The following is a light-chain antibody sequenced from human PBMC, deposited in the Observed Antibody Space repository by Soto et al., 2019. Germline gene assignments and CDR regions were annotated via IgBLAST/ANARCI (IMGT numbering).Light chain of an antibody. CDR1: SSDVGGYNY. V-gene: IGLV2-14*01. J-gene: IGLJ1*01. Sequence: QSVLTRTASVSGSPGQSITISCTGTSSDVGGYNYVSWYQQHPGKAPKFMIYDVSNRPSGVSNRFSGSKSGNTASLTISGLQAEDEADYYCCSYTTSNARQIVFGTGTKLTVL. CDR2: DVS. CDR3: CSYTTSNARQIV.